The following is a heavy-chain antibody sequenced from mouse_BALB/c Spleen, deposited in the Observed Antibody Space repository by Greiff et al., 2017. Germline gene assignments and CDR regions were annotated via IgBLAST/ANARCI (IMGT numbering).Heavy chain of an antibody. V-gene: IGHV6-6*02. CDR2: IRLKSDNYAT. Sequence: DVQLQESGGGLVQPGGSMKLSCVASGFTFSSYWMSWVRQSPEKGLEWVAEIRLKSDNYATHYAESVKGKFTISRDDSKSRLYLQMNSLRAEDTGIYYCFPYAMDYWGQGTSVTVSS. J-gene: IGHJ4*01. CDR1: GFTFSSYW. CDR3: FPYAMDY.